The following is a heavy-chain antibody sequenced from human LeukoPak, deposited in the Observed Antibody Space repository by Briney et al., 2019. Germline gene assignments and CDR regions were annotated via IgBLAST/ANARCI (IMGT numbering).Heavy chain of an antibody. CDR1: GGSFSGYY. V-gene: IGHV4-34*01. Sequence: PSGTLSLTCAVYGGSFSGYYWSWIRQPPGKGLEWIGEINHSGSTNYNPSLKGRVTISVDTSKNQFSLKLSSVTAADTAVYYCARGFMAHSGYWGQGTLVTVSS. J-gene: IGHJ4*02. CDR3: ARGFMAHSGY. CDR2: INHSGST. D-gene: IGHD6-25*01.